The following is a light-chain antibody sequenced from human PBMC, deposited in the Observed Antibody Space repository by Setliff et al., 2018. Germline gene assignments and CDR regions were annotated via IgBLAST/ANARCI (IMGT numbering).Light chain of an antibody. V-gene: IGLV2-23*02. CDR3: CSYAGSSTYV. J-gene: IGLJ1*01. CDR1: SSDVGSYKF. Sequence: QSVLTQPASVSGSPGQSITISCTGTSSDVGSYKFVSWYQRHPGKAPKVMIYEVSKRPSGVSNRFSGSKSGNTASLTISGLQAEDEADYYCCSYAGSSTYVFGTGTKVTVL. CDR2: EVS.